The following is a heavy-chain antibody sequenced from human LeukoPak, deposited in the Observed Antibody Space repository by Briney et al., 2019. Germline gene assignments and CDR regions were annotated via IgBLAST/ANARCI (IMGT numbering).Heavy chain of an antibody. CDR2: ISYDGSNK. CDR1: GFTFSSYA. V-gene: IGHV3-30-3*01. CDR3: ARDPVYFDY. Sequence: GGSLRLSCAASGFTFSSYAMHWVRQAPGKGLEWVAVISYDGSNKYYADSVKGRFTISRDNSKNTLYLQMNSLRAEDTAVYYCARDPVYFDYWGQGTLVTASS. J-gene: IGHJ4*02.